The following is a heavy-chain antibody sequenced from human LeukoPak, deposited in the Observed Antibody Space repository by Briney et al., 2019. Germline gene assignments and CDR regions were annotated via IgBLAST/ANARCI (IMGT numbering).Heavy chain of an antibody. Sequence: ASVKVSCKASGYTFSSYGISWVRQAPGQGLEWMGWISAYNGNTDYAQNLRGRLIMTTDTSTSTAYMELRSLRSDDTAVYYCARDSIDGSGTYYNDSPDYWGQGTLVTVSS. J-gene: IGHJ4*02. V-gene: IGHV1-18*01. CDR2: ISAYNGNT. D-gene: IGHD3-10*01. CDR1: GYTFSSYG. CDR3: ARDSIDGSGTYYNDSPDY.